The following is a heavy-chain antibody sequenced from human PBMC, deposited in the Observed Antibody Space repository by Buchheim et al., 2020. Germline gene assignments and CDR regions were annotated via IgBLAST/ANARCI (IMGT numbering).Heavy chain of an antibody. CDR2: ISSSRRNI. V-gene: IGHV3-48*04. Sequence: EVQLVESGGGLVQPGGSLRLSCAASGFTFSTYSMNWVRQAPGKGLEWVSYISSSRRNIYYADSVRGRFTISRDNAKKSLYLQMNRLRAEDTGVYYWARDIHCSGTSCDGPLGDAFDIGGQGT. CDR3: ARDIHCSGTSCDGPLGDAFDI. CDR1: GFTFSTYS. D-gene: IGHD2-2*01. J-gene: IGHJ3*02.